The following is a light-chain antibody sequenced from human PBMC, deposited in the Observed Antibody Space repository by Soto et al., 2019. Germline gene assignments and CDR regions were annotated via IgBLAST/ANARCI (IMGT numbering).Light chain of an antibody. Sequence: EIVLTQSPGTLSLSPGERATLSYRASQSVSSSYLAWYQQKPGQAPRLLIYGASIRATGIPDRFSGSGSGTDFALTISRLEPEDFAVYYCQQYGSSPRTFGQGTKVEIK. CDR2: GAS. CDR3: QQYGSSPRT. J-gene: IGKJ1*01. V-gene: IGKV3-20*01. CDR1: QSVSSSY.